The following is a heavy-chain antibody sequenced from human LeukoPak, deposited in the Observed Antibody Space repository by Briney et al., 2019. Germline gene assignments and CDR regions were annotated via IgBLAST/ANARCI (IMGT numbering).Heavy chain of an antibody. Sequence: AGGSLRLSCAASGFTFSSYSMNWVRQAPGKGLEWVSSISSSSSYIYYADSVKGRFTISRDNAKNSLYLQMNSLRAEDTAVYYCARGRYCSSTSCWGYYYYHYMDVWGKGTTVTVSS. J-gene: IGHJ6*03. CDR3: ARGRYCSSTSCWGYYYYHYMDV. D-gene: IGHD2-2*01. CDR2: ISSSSSYI. V-gene: IGHV3-21*01. CDR1: GFTFSSYS.